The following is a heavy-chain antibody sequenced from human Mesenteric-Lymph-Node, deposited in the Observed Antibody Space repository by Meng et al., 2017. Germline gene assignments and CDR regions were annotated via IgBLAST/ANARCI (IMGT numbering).Heavy chain of an antibody. CDR1: GGSISSHY. J-gene: IGHJ4*02. Sequence: SETLSLTCTVSGGSISSHYWSWIRQPPGKGLEWIGSMSHSGTTFYNPSLKSRVTISRDTSKNQFSLKVTFVTAADTAVYYYARDIGGTPADYWGQGTLVTVSS. V-gene: IGHV4-59*11. CDR2: MSHSGTT. D-gene: IGHD1-14*01. CDR3: ARDIGGTPADY.